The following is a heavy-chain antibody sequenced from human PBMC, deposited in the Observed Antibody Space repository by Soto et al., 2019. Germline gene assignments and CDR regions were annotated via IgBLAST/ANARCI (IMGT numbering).Heavy chain of an antibody. Sequence: PGGSLRLSCAASGFTFSSYGMHWVRQAPGKGLEWVAVISYDGSNKSYEDSVKGRFTVSRDNSKNTMDRQMSGLRAAATAVYYCATVHGISRSFDSWGQGTLVTVSS. CDR3: ATVHGISRSFDS. CDR2: ISYDGSNK. V-gene: IGHV3-30*03. J-gene: IGHJ4*02. CDR1: GFTFSSYG.